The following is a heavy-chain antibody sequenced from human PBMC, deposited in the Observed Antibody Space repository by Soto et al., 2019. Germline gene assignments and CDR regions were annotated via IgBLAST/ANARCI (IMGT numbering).Heavy chain of an antibody. Sequence: QITLKESGPTLVRPAQTLTLTCAFSGFSLTTYDMGVAWIRQPPGKALEWLALIYLDDDKRYSPSLKDRLAISKDTSRNQVVLTITNMDPGDTATYFCAHAGDYDLLTFDHWGPGTLVTVSS. J-gene: IGHJ4*02. CDR2: IYLDDDK. D-gene: IGHD4-17*01. V-gene: IGHV2-5*02. CDR1: GFSLTTYDMG. CDR3: AHAGDYDLLTFDH.